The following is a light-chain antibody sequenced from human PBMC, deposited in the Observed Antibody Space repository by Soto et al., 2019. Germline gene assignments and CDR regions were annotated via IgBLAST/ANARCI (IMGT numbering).Light chain of an antibody. Sequence: DIQRTQSPSTLSGSVGDRVTITCRASHTISTSLASYQQKPGKAPKLLIYKASILESGVPSRFSGSGSGTEFTLTISSLQPEDFATYYCQQYNSYWTFAQGTKVDIK. CDR3: QQYNSYWT. CDR2: KAS. CDR1: HTISTS. J-gene: IGKJ1*01. V-gene: IGKV1-5*03.